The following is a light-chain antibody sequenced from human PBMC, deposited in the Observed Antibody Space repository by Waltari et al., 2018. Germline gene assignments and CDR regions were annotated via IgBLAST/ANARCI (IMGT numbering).Light chain of an antibody. Sequence: DIQMTQSPSSLSASVGDRVTITCRASQIINTFLNWYQQKPGEAQKLLIYTASRMQGGVPSRFSGSGSGTEFSLTISSLQPDDFATYYCQQSFRIPYTFGLGTKLDI. CDR3: QQSFRIPYT. V-gene: IGKV1-39*01. J-gene: IGKJ2*01. CDR1: QIINTF. CDR2: TAS.